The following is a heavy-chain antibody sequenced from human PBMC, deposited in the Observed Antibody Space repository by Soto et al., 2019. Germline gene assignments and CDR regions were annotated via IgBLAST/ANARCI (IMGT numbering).Heavy chain of an antibody. CDR1: EGTFSSYS. V-gene: IGHV1-69*06. CDR2: IIPLLGTA. D-gene: IGHD6-25*01. J-gene: IGHJ6*02. CDR3: ARDPVDLFGYMDV. Sequence: QEELVQSGAEVKKPGSSVNVSCKASEGTFSSYSITWVRQAPGQRLEWMGEIIPLLGTANYAQKFQGRVTITGDKCTSTIYMGLSSMRSDDTAVYYCARDPVDLFGYMDVWGQGTTVTVSS.